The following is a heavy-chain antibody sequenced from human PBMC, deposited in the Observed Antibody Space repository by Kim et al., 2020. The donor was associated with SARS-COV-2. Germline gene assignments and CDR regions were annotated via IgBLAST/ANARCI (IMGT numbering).Heavy chain of an antibody. V-gene: IGHV4-30-4*01. CDR1: GGSISSGDYY. D-gene: IGHD2-15*01. Sequence: SETLSLTCTVSGGSISSGDYYWSWIRQPPGKGLEWIGYIYYSGSTYYNPSLKSRVTISVDTSKNQFSLKLSSVTAADTAVYYCARGRGYCSGGSCYADYWGQGTLVNVSS. CDR3: ARGRGYCSGGSCYADY. J-gene: IGHJ4*02. CDR2: IYYSGST.